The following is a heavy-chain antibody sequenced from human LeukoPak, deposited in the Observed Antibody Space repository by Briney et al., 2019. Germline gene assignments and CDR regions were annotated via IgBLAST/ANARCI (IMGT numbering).Heavy chain of an antibody. V-gene: IGHV1-69*04. D-gene: IGHD1-26*01. Sequence: APVKVSCKASGPPFSSYAISSVPQAPGQGLKWMGRIIPSLGIANYAQKVQGRVTITADKSTSTAYMELSSLRAEDTAVYYCARDQGMGGATIGSYYWGQGTLVTVSS. CDR2: IIPSLGIA. CDR1: GPPFSSYA. J-gene: IGHJ4*02. CDR3: ARDQGMGGATIGSYY.